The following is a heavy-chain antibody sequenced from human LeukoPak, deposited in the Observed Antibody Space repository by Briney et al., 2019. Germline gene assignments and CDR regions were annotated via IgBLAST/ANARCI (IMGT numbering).Heavy chain of an antibody. V-gene: IGHV1-18*01. CDR2: ISAYNGST. J-gene: IGHJ6*03. CDR1: GYTFTSYG. CDR3: ARLTDTSMVIYYYYYYMDV. Sequence: GSSVKVSCKASGYTFTSYGISWVRQAPGQGLEWTGWISAYNGSTNYAQKLQGKVTITTDTSTSTAYMVLRSLRSDAPAVYSCARLTDTSMVIYYYYYYMDVWGKGTTVTVSS. D-gene: IGHD5-18*01.